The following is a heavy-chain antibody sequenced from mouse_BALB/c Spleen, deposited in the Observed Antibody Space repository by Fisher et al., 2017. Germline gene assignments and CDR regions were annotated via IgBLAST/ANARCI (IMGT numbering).Heavy chain of an antibody. CDR3: ARSGHYYGYFDV. V-gene: IGHV1-78*01. Sequence: DKFKGKATLTVDKSSSTAYMQLNSLTSEDSAVYFCARSGHYYGYFDVWGAGTTVTVSS. J-gene: IGHJ1*01. D-gene: IGHD1-2*01.